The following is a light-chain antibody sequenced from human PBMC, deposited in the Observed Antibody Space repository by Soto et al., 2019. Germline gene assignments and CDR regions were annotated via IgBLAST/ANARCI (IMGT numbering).Light chain of an antibody. J-gene: IGKJ1*01. CDR2: GAS. CDR1: QSVSSSY. Sequence: EILLTQSPCSLSLSPGERATLSCRASQSVSSSYLGWYQQKPGQAPRLLIYGASSRATVIPDRFSGSGSGTDFTLTISRLEPEDFAVYYCQQYCSSPSWTFGQGTKVEIK. V-gene: IGKV3-20*01. CDR3: QQYCSSPSWT.